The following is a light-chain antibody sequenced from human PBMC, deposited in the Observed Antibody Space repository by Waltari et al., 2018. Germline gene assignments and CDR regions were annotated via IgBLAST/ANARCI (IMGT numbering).Light chain of an antibody. J-gene: IGKJ2*01. CDR3: QQYGGSSMFT. V-gene: IGKV3-20*01. CDR2: DIS. CDR1: EPISATY. Sequence: IVLTQSPGTLSLSPGERATLSCRAREPISATYLAWYQQQPGQSPRLPMYDISTRADGVSDRFSGSGSGTDFTLTINRLGPDDFAVYYCQQYGGSSMFTFGQGTRLDIK.